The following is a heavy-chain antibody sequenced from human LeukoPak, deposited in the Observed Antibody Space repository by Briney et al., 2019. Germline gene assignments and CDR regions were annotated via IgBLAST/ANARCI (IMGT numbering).Heavy chain of an antibody. CDR2: IIPIFGTA. J-gene: IGHJ6*03. D-gene: IGHD5-18*01. Sequence: SVKVSCKASGGAFSSYAISWVRQAPGQGLEWMGGIIPIFGTANYAQKFQGRVTITTDESTSTAYMELSSLRSEDTAVYYCARGGDTAMVWWYMDVWGKGTTVTVSS. CDR1: GGAFSSYA. CDR3: ARGGDTAMVWWYMDV. V-gene: IGHV1-69*05.